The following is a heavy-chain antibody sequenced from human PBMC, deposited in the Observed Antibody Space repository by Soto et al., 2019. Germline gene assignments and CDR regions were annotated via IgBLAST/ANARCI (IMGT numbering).Heavy chain of an antibody. CDR2: ISSSGGST. CDR1: GFTFSSYA. J-gene: IGHJ6*02. CDR3: AKVDGRGGMDV. V-gene: IGHV3-23*01. Sequence: SGGSLRLSCAASGFTFSSYAMSWVRQAPGKGLEWVSRISSSGGSTYDADSVKGRFTISGDNSNNTLYLQMNSLRVEDTAIYYCAKVDGRGGMDVWGQGTTVTVSS.